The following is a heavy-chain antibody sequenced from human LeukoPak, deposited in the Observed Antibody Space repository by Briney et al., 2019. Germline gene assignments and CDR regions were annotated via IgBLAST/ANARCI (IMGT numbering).Heavy chain of an antibody. CDR1: GGTFDNYT. CDR2: IIPIFGET. D-gene: IGHD3-22*01. Sequence: SVKVSCKASGGTFDNYTISLVRQAPGQGLGWMGGIIPIFGETNYAQRFQGRVTITADESTGTAYMELSSLRSEDTAVYYCAKSYYDSRGYYYGGGVIDIWGQGTMVTVSS. CDR3: AKSYYDSRGYYYGGGVIDI. V-gene: IGHV1-69*13. J-gene: IGHJ3*02.